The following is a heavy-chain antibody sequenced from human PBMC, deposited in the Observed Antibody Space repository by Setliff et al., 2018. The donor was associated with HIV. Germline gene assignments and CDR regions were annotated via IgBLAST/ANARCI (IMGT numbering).Heavy chain of an antibody. D-gene: IGHD5-18*01. J-gene: IGHJ3*02. Sequence: GGSMRLSCAASGFTFSSYSLNWVRQAPGKGLEWVSYISSSSSTVFYADSVKGRFTISRDDAKNSLFLQMNSLRAEDTAVYYCARDWLADGYSTKFAFDIWGQGTMVTVSS. CDR3: ARDWLADGYSTKFAFDI. V-gene: IGHV3-48*01. CDR1: GFTFSSYS. CDR2: ISSSSSTV.